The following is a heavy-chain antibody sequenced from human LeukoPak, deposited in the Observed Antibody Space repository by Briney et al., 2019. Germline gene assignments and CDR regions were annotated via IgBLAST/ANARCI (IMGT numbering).Heavy chain of an antibody. D-gene: IGHD6-19*01. CDR2: IYYSGST. V-gene: IGHV4-59*01. J-gene: IGHJ6*02. CDR3: ASDHSSGWYGPPKYYYYYGMDV. Sequence: SETLSLTCTVSGGSISSYYWSWIRQPPGKGLEWIGYIYYSGSTNYNPSLKSRVTISVDTSKNQFSLKLSSVTAADTAVYYCASDHSSGWYGPPKYYYYYGMDVWGQGTTVTVSS. CDR1: GGSISSYY.